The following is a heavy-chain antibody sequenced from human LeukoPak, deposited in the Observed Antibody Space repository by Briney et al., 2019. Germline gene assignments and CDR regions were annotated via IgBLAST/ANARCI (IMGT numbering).Heavy chain of an antibody. Sequence: PGGSLRLSCAASGFTFSSYSMNWVRQAPGKGLEWVSSISSSSSYIYYADSVKGRFTISRDNAKNSLYLQMNSLRAEDTAVYYCASQEGLYGSSGPWGQGTLVTVSS. D-gene: IGHD3-22*01. CDR1: GFTFSSYS. CDR2: ISSSSSYI. J-gene: IGHJ5*02. CDR3: ASQEGLYGSSGP. V-gene: IGHV3-21*01.